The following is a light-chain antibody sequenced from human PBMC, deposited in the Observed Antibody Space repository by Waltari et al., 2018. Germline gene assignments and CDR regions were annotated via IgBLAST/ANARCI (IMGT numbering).Light chain of an antibody. J-gene: IGKJ3*01. V-gene: IGKV1-39*01. Sequence: DIQMTQSPSSLSASVGDRVTITCRASQSISTYVNWYQQKPGKVPRLLIFSASTLQTGVPSRFSVSGSGTDFTLTVTSLQPEDFASYYCHQTYNTPFTFGPGTIVEIK. CDR3: HQTYNTPFT. CDR2: SAS. CDR1: QSISTY.